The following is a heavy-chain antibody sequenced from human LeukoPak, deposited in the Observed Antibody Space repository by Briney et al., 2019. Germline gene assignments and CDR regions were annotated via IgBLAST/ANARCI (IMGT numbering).Heavy chain of an antibody. CDR1: GYTFTSYG. D-gene: IGHD3-22*01. CDR2: ISAYNGNT. CDR3: ARDRRAGYYYDSSGFNWFDP. V-gene: IGHV1-18*01. Sequence: ASVKVSCKASGYTFTSYGISWVRQAPGQGLEWMGWISAYNGNTNYAQKLQGRVTMTTDTSTSTAYMELRSLRSDDTAVYYCARDRRAGYYYDSSGFNWFDPWGQGTLVTVSS. J-gene: IGHJ5*02.